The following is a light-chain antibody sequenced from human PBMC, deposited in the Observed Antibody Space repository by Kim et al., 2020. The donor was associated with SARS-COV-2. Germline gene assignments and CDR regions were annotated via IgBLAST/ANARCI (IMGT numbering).Light chain of an antibody. J-gene: IGLJ2*01. CDR2: KDS. V-gene: IGLV3-27*01. Sequence: SVSQGQKARFTSSGEVLAKKYGRWFQQKPGQAPVLVIYKDSERPSGIPERFSGSSSGTTVTLTISGAQVEDEADYYCYSAADNDVVFGGGTQLTVL. CDR3: YSAADNDVV. CDR1: VLAKKY.